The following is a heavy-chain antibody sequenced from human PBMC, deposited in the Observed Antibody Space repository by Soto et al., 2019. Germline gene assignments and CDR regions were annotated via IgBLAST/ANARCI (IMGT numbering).Heavy chain of an antibody. Sequence: EVQLLESGGALVQHGGSLRLSCAASGFTFSNHAMNWVGQAPGKGLEWVSTISDSGSTYYADSVKGRFTISRDNSNNTLYLQKNSLRAEDTAVYYCARDPGGHYCTTTSCLYFFDHWGQGTLVIVSS. CDR1: GFTFSNHA. CDR2: ISDSGST. D-gene: IGHD2-2*01. CDR3: ARDPGGHYCTTTSCLYFFDH. V-gene: IGHV3-23*01. J-gene: IGHJ4*02.